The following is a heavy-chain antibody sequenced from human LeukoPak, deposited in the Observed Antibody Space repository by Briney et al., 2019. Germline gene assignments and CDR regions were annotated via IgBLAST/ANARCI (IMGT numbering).Heavy chain of an antibody. CDR2: INPNSGGT. CDR1: GYTFTVYY. D-gene: IGHD3-10*01. CDR3: ARVVRGVIINPMGY. V-gene: IGHV1-2*02. Sequence: ASVKVSCKASGYTFTVYYMHWVRQAPGQGLGWMGWINPNSGGTNYAQKFQGRVTMTRDTSISTAYMELSRLRSDDTAVYYCARVVRGVIINPMGYWGQGTLVTVSS. J-gene: IGHJ4*02.